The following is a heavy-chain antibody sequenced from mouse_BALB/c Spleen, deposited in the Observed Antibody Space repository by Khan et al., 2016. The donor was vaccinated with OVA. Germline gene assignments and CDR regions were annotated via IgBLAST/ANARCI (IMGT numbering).Heavy chain of an antibody. J-gene: IGHJ2*01. V-gene: IGHV2-9*02. CDR1: GFSLTRHG. CDR3: TRNREPDYFDY. Sequence: VQLQESGPGLVAPSQSLSITCTVSGFSLTRHGIHWVRQPPGKGLEWLGIIWAGGSTNYNSALMSRLSITKDSSKSQVFLKRNSLQTDDTAIYYGTRNREPDYFDYWGQGTTLTVSS. CDR2: IWAGGST.